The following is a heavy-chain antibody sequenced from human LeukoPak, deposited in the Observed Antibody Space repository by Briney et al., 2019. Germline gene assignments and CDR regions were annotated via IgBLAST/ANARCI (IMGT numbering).Heavy chain of an antibody. V-gene: IGHV3-53*01. CDR3: ARDKAVNAAD. CDR1: GFTVSSNH. CDR2: IYSGGTT. D-gene: IGHD4-17*01. J-gene: IGHJ4*02. Sequence: GSLRLSCAASGFTVSSNHMSWVRQAPGKGLEWVSVIYSGGTTYYADSVKGRFTISRDNSKNTLYLQMNSLRAEDTAFYYCARDKAVNAADWGQGTLVTVSS.